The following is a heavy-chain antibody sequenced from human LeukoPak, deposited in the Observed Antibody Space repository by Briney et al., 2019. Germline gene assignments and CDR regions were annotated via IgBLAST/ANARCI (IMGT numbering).Heavy chain of an antibody. CDR2: ISSSSSYI. D-gene: IGHD5-18*01. V-gene: IGHV3-21*01. J-gene: IGHJ5*02. CDR3: AKGRGPRGYSYGYGWFDP. CDR1: GFTFSSYS. Sequence: GGSLRLSCAASGFTFSSYSMNWVRQAPGKGLEWVSSISSSSSYIYYADSVKGRFTISRDNAKNSLYLQMNSLRAEDTAVYYCAKGRGPRGYSYGYGWFDPWGQGTLVTVSS.